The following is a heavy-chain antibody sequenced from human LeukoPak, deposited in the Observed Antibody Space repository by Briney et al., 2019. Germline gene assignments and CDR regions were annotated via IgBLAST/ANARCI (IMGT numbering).Heavy chain of an antibody. CDR1: VGSISSYY. D-gene: IGHD5-12*01. V-gene: IGHV4-59*08. CDR3: ARGNGYSGYDGEGFDY. J-gene: IGHJ4*02. Sequence: PSDTLSLTCSVSVGSISSYYWSWIRQPPAKGLEWGGYIYYSGSTNYNPSLKSRVTRTVDTSKNQFSLKLSSGTGSDTAVYYCARGNGYSGYDGEGFDYWGQGTLVTVSS. CDR2: IYYSGST.